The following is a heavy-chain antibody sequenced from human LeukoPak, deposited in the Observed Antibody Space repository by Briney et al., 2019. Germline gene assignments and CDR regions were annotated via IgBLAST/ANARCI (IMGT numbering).Heavy chain of an antibody. CDR3: ARFSVAATDFDY. CDR2: INPSGGST. J-gene: IGHJ4*02. CDR1: GYTFTSYY. Sequence: ASVKVSCEASGYTFTSYYMHWVRQAPGQGLEWMGIINPSGGSTSYAQKFQGRVTMTRDTSTSTVYMELSSLRSEDTAVYYCARFSVAATDFDYWGQGTLVTVSS. D-gene: IGHD2-15*01. V-gene: IGHV1-46*01.